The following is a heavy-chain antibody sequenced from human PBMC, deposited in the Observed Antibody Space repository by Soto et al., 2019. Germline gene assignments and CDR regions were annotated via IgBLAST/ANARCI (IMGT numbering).Heavy chain of an antibody. D-gene: IGHD6-13*01. V-gene: IGHV4-59*01. J-gene: IGHJ5*02. CDR2: IYYSGST. Sequence: SDTLSLTCTVSGGSLSSYYWSWIRQPPGKGLEWIGYIYYSGSTNYNPSLKSRVTISVDTSKNQFSLKLSPVTAADTAVYYCARGDSSSWYLNWFHPWRQGTLVTVSS. CDR3: ARGDSSSWYLNWFHP. CDR1: GGSLSSYY.